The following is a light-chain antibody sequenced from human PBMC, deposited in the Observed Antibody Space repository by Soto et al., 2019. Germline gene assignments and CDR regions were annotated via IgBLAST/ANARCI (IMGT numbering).Light chain of an antibody. CDR3: QQYNNWPPIT. Sequence: TVMTQSPATLSVSPGERATLSCRASQSVSSKLAWYQQKPGQAPRLLIYGASTRATGIPARFSGSGSGTEFTPTISSLQSEDFAVYYCQQYNNWPPITFGQGTRLEIK. J-gene: IGKJ5*01. CDR2: GAS. V-gene: IGKV3D-15*01. CDR1: QSVSSK.